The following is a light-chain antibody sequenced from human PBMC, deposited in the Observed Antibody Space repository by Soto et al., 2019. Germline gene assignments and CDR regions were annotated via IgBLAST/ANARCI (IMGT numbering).Light chain of an antibody. J-gene: IGLJ1*01. V-gene: IGLV1-44*01. Sequence: QSVLTQPPSASGTPGQRVTISCSGSSSNIGSNTVNWYQQLPGTAPKLLIYSNNQRPSGAPDRFSGSKSGTSASLAISGLQSEDEADYYCAAWDDSLNAFYVFGTGTKVTVL. CDR3: AAWDDSLNAFYV. CDR1: SSNIGSNT. CDR2: SNN.